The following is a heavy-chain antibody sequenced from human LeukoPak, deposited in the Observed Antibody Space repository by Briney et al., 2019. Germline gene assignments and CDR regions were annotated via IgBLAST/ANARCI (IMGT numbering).Heavy chain of an antibody. CDR1: GGSISSYY. V-gene: IGHV4-59*01. CDR3: ARASSDHYYYGMDV. CDR2: IYYGGST. J-gene: IGHJ6*02. D-gene: IGHD2-15*01. Sequence: SETLSLTCTVSGGSISSYYWSWVRQPPGKGLEWIGYIYYGGSTNYNPSLKSRVTISVDTSKNQFSLKLSSVTAADTAVYYCARASSDHYYYGMDVWGQGTTVTVSS.